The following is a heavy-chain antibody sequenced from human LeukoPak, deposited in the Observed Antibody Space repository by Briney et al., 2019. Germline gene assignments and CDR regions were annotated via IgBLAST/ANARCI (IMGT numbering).Heavy chain of an antibody. D-gene: IGHD6-19*01. CDR3: TRISLTGWANDY. Sequence: PGGSLRLSCAASGFTFSSHWMHWVRQAPGKGLVWVSRISSDGSSTSYADSVKGRITISRDNAKNTLYLQMNSLRAEDTAVYYCTRISLTGWANDYWGQGTLVTVSS. CDR1: GFTFSSHW. CDR2: ISSDGSST. J-gene: IGHJ4*02. V-gene: IGHV3-74*01.